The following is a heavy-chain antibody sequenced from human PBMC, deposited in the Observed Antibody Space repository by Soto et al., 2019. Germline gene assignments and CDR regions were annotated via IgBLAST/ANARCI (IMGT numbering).Heavy chain of an antibody. CDR3: ARGWSVTAIPGYFDY. J-gene: IGHJ4*02. CDR2: FYYSGTT. CDR1: GFTVSRNS. D-gene: IGHD2-21*02. V-gene: IGHV3-66*01. Sequence: EVQLVESGGGLVQPGGSLRLSCAASGFTVSRNSMSWVRRAPGKGLEWVSVFYYSGTTYYADSVKGRFTISRDNSKNTLYLQMNSLRAEDTAVYYCARGWSVTAIPGYFDYWGQGTLVTVSS.